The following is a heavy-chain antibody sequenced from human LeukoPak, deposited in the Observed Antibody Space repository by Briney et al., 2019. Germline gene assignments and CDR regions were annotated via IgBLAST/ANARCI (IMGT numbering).Heavy chain of an antibody. D-gene: IGHD4-23*01. J-gene: IGHJ4*02. CDR3: ARERWASGYFDY. CDR1: GFTFSSYA. V-gene: IGHV3-30*04. CDR2: ISYDGRKK. Sequence: PGGSLRLSCAAAGFTFSSYAMHWVRQAPGKGLEWVAVISYDGRKKYYAASVKGRFTISRDNSKNTLYLQMDSLRAEDTAVYYCARERWASGYFDYWGQGPLVTVSS.